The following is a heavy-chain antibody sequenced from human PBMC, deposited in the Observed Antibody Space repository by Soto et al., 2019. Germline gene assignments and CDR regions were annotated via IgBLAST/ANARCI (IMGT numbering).Heavy chain of an antibody. D-gene: IGHD3-10*01. Sequence: ASVKVSCKASGYTLTDYYMHWVRQAPGEGLEWMGWINPNSGDTHYAQKFQGRVTMTRDTSISTANMELSRLESDDTAVYYCARGNMHRGVSAANHDYWGQGTLVTVSS. V-gene: IGHV1-2*02. J-gene: IGHJ4*02. CDR2: INPNSGDT. CDR1: GYTLTDYY. CDR3: ARGNMHRGVSAANHDY.